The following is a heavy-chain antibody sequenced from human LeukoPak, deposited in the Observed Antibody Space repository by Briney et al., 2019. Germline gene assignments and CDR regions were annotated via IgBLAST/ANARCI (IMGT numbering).Heavy chain of an antibody. CDR3: AKDTEAVDRGNFDY. V-gene: IGHV4-30-2*01. CDR1: GDSISSGAYS. J-gene: IGHJ4*02. D-gene: IGHD6-19*01. Sequence: SETLSLTCVVFGDSISSGAYSWSWIRQPPGKGLEWIGYIFHSGSTFYNPSLKSRVTISVDNSKNQFSLKLSSVTAADTAVYYCAKDTEAVDRGNFDYWGQGTLVTVSS. CDR2: IFHSGST.